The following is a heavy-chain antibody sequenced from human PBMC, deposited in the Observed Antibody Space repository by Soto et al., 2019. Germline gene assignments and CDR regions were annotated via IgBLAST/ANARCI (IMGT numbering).Heavy chain of an antibody. V-gene: IGHV1-8*01. CDR3: ARRSRPVYCSSTSCYYVSSPLLHGV. CDR2: MNPNSGNT. Sequence: ASVKVSCKASGYTLTSYDINWVRQATGQGLEWMGWMNPNSGNTGYAQKFQGRVTMTRNTSISTAYMELSSLRSEDTAVYYCARRSRPVYCSSTSCYYVSSPLLHGVWGQGTLVTVSS. D-gene: IGHD2-2*01. J-gene: IGHJ4*02. CDR1: GYTLTSYD.